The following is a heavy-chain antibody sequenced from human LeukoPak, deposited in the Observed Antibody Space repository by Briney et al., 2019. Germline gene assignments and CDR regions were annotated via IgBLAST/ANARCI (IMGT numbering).Heavy chain of an antibody. V-gene: IGHV3-23*01. CDR2: ITAAGAP. J-gene: IGHJ3*01. Sequence: PGGSLRLSCAASGFIFSNFALMWIRQSPGQRLGWVSCITAAGAPIYADSVKGRFTISRDNSKNTLYLQMSSLRAEDTAQYFCARDPNGDYIGAFEFLGQGTVVTVSS. CDR1: GFIFSNFA. D-gene: IGHD4-17*01. CDR3: ARDPNGDYIGAFEF.